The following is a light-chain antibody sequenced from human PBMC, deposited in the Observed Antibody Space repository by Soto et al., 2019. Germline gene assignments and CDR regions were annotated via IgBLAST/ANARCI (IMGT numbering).Light chain of an antibody. CDR3: ASWDDGLDGLYV. J-gene: IGLJ1*01. Sequence: QAVVTQPPSASGTTGQRVTISCSGSSSTFGSSTVNWYQQLPGMAPKLLIYSNNQRPSGVPDRFSGSKSGTSASLAISGLQSEDEADYYCASWDDGLDGLYVFGTGTKVTVL. V-gene: IGLV1-44*01. CDR1: SSTFGSST. CDR2: SNN.